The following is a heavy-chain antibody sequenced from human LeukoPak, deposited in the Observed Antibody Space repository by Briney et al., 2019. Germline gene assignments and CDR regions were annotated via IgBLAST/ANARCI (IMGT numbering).Heavy chain of an antibody. V-gene: IGHV3-64*01. J-gene: IGHJ4*02. D-gene: IGHD2-2*02. CDR3: AREFCDTNNCYKAALAY. CDR2: ITSNGDSK. CDR1: GFSFSTYT. Sequence: GGPLRLSCAASGFSFSTYTMHWVRQAPGKGLEYVSAITSNGDSKYYASSVKGRFTISRDNYKNTLYLQMGSLTTEDVALYYCAREFCDTNNCYKAALAYWGQGTLVSVSS.